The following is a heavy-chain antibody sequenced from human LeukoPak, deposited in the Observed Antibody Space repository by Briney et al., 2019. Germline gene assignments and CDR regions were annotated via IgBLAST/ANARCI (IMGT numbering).Heavy chain of an antibody. J-gene: IGHJ4*02. CDR1: GYSISSGYY. D-gene: IGHD6-19*01. V-gene: IGHV4-38-2*02. CDR3: ASAAAHSSPFDY. CDR2: IYHSGST. Sequence: SETLSLTCTVSGYSISSGYYWGWIRQPPGKGLEWIGSIYHSGSTYYKPSLKSRVTISVDTSKNQFSLKLSSVTAADTAVYYCASAAAHSSPFDYWGQGTLVTVSS.